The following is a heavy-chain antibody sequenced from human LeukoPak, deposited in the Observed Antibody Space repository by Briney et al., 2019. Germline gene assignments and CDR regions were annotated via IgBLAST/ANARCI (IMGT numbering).Heavy chain of an antibody. CDR2: IIPILGIA. CDR1: GGTFSSYT. J-gene: IGHJ3*02. V-gene: IGHV1-69*02. CDR3: TRVCGDCHVGGAFDI. D-gene: IGHD2-21*01. Sequence: GASVKVSCKASGGTFSSYTIRWVRQAPGQGLEWMGRIIPILGIANYAQKFQGRVTITADKSTSTAYMELSSLRSEDTAVYYCTRVCGDCHVGGAFDIWGQGTMVTVSS.